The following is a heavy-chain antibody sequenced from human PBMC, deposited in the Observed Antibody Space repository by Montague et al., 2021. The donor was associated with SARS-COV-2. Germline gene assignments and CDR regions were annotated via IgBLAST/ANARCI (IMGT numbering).Heavy chain of an antibody. CDR2: VNHSGST. CDR1: GGSFSSHC. Sequence: SETLSLTCTVYGGSFSSHCWNWIRKRPRKGQGWIGDVNHSGSTNNNPSLKSRVTMSVDTSKNQFSLKLSSVTAADTAVYYCARGAREGYGFRLGSFDYWGQGTLVTVSS. CDR3: ARGAREGYGFRLGSFDY. J-gene: IGHJ4*02. D-gene: IGHD3-3*01. V-gene: IGHV4-34*01.